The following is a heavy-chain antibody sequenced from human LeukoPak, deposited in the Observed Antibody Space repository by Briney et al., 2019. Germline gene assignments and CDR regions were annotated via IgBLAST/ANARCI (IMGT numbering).Heavy chain of an antibody. CDR2: IIPILGIA. CDR3: ARDGLTMTTGTTFDY. J-gene: IGHJ4*02. V-gene: IGHV1-69*04. D-gene: IGHD4-17*01. Sequence: ASVKVSCKASGYTFTSYYMHWVRQAPGQGLEWMGRIIPILGIANYAQKFQGRVTITADKSTSTAYMELSSLRSEDTAVYYCARDGLTMTTGTTFDYWGQGTLVTVSS. CDR1: GYTFTSYY.